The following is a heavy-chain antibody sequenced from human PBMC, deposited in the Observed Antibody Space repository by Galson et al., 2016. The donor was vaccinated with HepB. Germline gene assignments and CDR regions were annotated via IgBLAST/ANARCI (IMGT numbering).Heavy chain of an antibody. D-gene: IGHD1-26*01. CDR3: AKDFVSGGYSPYYFDY. CDR1: GFSFSNSG. CDR2: ISGSGGTT. J-gene: IGHJ4*02. Sequence: SLRLSCAASGFSFSNSGMSWVRQAPGRGLEWVSAISGSGGTTYYADSVKGRFTISRDNSKNTLYLQMNSLRAEDTAVFYCAKDFVSGGYSPYYFDYWGQGTLVTVSS. V-gene: IGHV3-23*01.